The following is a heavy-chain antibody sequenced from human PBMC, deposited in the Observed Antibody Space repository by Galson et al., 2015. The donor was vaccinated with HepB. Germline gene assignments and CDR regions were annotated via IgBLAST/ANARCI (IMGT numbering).Heavy chain of an antibody. CDR3: AREGVNYDFWSGYYKGGYYGMDV. V-gene: IGHV3-30*03. J-gene: IGHJ6*02. CDR1: GFTFSSYA. D-gene: IGHD3-3*01. Sequence: SLRLSCAASGFTFSSYAMHWVRQAPGKGLEWVAVISYDGSNKFYADSVKGRFTISRDNSKNTLYVQMNSLRAEDTAVYSCAREGVNYDFWSGYYKGGYYGMDVWGQGTTVPVSS. CDR2: ISYDGSNK.